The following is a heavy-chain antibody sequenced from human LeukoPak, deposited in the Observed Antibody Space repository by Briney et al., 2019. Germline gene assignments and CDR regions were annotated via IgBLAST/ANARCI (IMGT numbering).Heavy chain of an antibody. CDR2: IYHSGST. J-gene: IGHJ5*02. CDR3: AREVKSGYYEYNWFDP. V-gene: IGHV4-30-2*01. CDR1: GGSISSGGYY. D-gene: IGHD3-3*01. Sequence: SQTLSLTCTVSGGSISSGGYYWSWIRQPPGKGLEWIGYIYHSGSTYYNPSLKSRVTISVDRSKNQFSLKLSSVTAADTAVYYCAREVKSGYYEYNWFDPWGQGTMVTVSS.